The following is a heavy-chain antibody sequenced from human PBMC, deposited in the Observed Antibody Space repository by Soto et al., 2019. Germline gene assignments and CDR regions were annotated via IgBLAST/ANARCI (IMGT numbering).Heavy chain of an antibody. Sequence: EVQLLESGGELVQPGGSLRLSCAASGFSFSDFAMPGVRQAPGKGLEWVALISTSGSSTLYADSMKGRFTISRDNSKNALYLQMNRLGADDTALYYCARVAAFNWNNAFDFWGQGTMVVVSS. CDR3: ARVAAFNWNNAFDF. CDR1: GFSFSDFA. J-gene: IGHJ3*01. V-gene: IGHV3-23*05. CDR2: ISTSGSST. D-gene: IGHD1-1*01.